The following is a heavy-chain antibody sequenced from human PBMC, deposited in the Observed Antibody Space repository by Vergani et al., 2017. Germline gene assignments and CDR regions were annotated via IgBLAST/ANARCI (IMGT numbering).Heavy chain of an antibody. CDR3: AKEERQQGFDC. J-gene: IGHJ4*02. V-gene: IGHV4-4*07. CDR2: IYTSGTT. CDR1: GGSISSYF. Sequence: QVQLQESGPGLVKPSETLSLTCSVSGGSISSYFCSWIRQPAGQGLEWIGRIYTSGTTNYNPSLKSRVTMSLDTSKNQFSLNLTSVTAADTAVYFCAKEERQQGFDCWGQGTLVTVSS. D-gene: IGHD1-26*01.